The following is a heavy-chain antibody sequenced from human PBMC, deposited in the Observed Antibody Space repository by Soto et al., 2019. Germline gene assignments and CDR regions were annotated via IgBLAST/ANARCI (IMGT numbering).Heavy chain of an antibody. CDR1: GGSISSSSYY. D-gene: IGHD5-18*01. J-gene: IGHJ4*02. Sequence: PSETLSLTCTVSGGSISSSSYYWGWIRQPPGKGLEWIGSIYYSGSTYYNPSLKSRVTISVDTSKNQFSLKLSSVTAADTAVYYCARRNRGYCYGYVFDYWGQGTLVTVSS. V-gene: IGHV4-39*01. CDR2: IYYSGST. CDR3: ARRNRGYCYGYVFDY.